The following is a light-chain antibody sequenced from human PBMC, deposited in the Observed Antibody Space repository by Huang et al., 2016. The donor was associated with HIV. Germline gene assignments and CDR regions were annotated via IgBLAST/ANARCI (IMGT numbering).Light chain of an antibody. V-gene: IGKV3-15*01. CDR3: QQYNNWPGT. Sequence: EIVMTQSPATLSVSPGERATLSCRASQSVSSNLAWYQQKPGQAPRLLIYGASTRAPGFPARVSGSGSGTEFTLAITSLQSEDFAVYYCQQYNNWPGTFGQGTKVEIK. CDR1: QSVSSN. J-gene: IGKJ1*01. CDR2: GAS.